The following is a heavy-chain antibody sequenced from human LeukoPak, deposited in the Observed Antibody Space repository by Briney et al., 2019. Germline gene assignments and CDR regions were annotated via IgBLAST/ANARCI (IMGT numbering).Heavy chain of an antibody. CDR3: AKGPYCGGDCYFPDY. J-gene: IGHJ4*02. CDR1: GFTFSSYG. D-gene: IGHD2-21*02. CDR2: ISYDGSNK. V-gene: IGHV3-30*18. Sequence: PGRSLRLSCAASGFTFSSYGMHWVRQAPGKGLEWVAVISYDGSNKYYADSVKGRFTISRDNSKNTLYLQTNSLGAEDTAVYYCAKGPYCGGDCYFPDYWGQGTLVTVSS.